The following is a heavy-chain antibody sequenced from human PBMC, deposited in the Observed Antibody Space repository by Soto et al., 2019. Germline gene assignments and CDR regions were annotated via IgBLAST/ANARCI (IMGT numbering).Heavy chain of an antibody. Sequence: QVQLQESGPGLVKPSETLSLTCTVSGGSISSSYWRWVRQPPGQGLEWIGYIYYSGSTNYNPSLKSRVATSADTSKNKFSLKLSSVTAADTAVYYCARQPRDSWRFDSWGQGTRVTVSS. CDR3: ARQPRDSWRFDS. CDR2: IYYSGST. V-gene: IGHV4-59*08. D-gene: IGHD6-13*01. J-gene: IGHJ4*02. CDR1: GGSISSSY.